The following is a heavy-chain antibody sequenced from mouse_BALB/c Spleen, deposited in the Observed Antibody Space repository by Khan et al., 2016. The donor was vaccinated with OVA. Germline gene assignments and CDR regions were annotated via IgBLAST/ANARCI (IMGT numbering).Heavy chain of an antibody. CDR3: ARPSYYGNPWFTY. V-gene: IGHV5-9*02. D-gene: IGHD2-10*01. CDR2: ISGTGIYT. Sequence: VQLVESGGDLVKPGGSLKLSCAPSGFAFSSYDMSWVRQTPEKRLEWVATISGTGIYTFYPASVKGRFTISRDNARNTLYLQMSSLRSEDTALYYCARPSYYGNPWFTYWGQGTLVTVSA. J-gene: IGHJ3*01. CDR1: GFAFSSYD.